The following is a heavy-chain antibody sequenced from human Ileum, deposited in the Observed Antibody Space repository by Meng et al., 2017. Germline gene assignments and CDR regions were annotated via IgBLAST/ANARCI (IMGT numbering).Heavy chain of an antibody. V-gene: IGHV1-46*01. Sequence: ASVKVSCKASGYTFTSYYMHWVRQAPGQGLEWMGIINPSGGSTSYAQKFQGRVTMTRDTSTSTVYMELSSLRSEDTAMYYCARDGDLGYSYGPFFDYWGQGTLVTVSS. CDR1: GYTFTSYY. D-gene: IGHD5-18*01. CDR3: ARDGDLGYSYGPFFDY. CDR2: INPSGGST. J-gene: IGHJ4*02.